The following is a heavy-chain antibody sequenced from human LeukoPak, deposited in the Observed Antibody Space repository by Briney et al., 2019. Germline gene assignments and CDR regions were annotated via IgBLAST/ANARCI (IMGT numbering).Heavy chain of an antibody. CDR3: ARGGWNKFDY. CDR2: IYYSGTT. J-gene: IGHJ4*02. V-gene: IGHV4-59*01. Sequence: SETLSLTCTVSGGSISSYYWSWIRQPPGMGLEWIGYIYYSGTTNYNPSLKSRVTISIDTSKNQFSLKLSSVTAADTAVYYCARGGWNKFDYWGQGTLVTVSS. D-gene: IGHD3-22*01. CDR1: GGSISSYY.